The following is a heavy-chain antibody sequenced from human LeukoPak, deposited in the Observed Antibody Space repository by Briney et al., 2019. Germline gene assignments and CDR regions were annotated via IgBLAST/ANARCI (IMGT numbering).Heavy chain of an antibody. Sequence: GGSLRLSCAASGFTFSSYAMSWVRQAPGKGLEWVSAISGSGGSTYYADSVKGRFTISRDSSKNTLYLQMNSLRAEDTAVYYCAKGRRITIFGVVVDYWGQGTLVTVSS. J-gene: IGHJ4*02. CDR2: ISGSGGST. CDR3: AKGRRITIFGVVVDY. V-gene: IGHV3-23*01. D-gene: IGHD3-3*01. CDR1: GFTFSSYA.